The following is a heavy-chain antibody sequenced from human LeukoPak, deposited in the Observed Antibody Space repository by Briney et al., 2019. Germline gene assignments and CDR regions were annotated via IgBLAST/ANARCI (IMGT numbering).Heavy chain of an antibody. Sequence: ASVKVCCKASGYTFTGYYMHWVRQAPGQGLEWMGWINPNSGGTNYAQKFQGRVTMTRDTSISTAYMELSRLRSDDTAVYYCARGVIAAAGYFDYWGQGTLLAVSS. CDR2: INPNSGGT. CDR3: ARGVIAAAGYFDY. J-gene: IGHJ4*02. CDR1: GYTFTGYY. V-gene: IGHV1-2*02. D-gene: IGHD6-13*01.